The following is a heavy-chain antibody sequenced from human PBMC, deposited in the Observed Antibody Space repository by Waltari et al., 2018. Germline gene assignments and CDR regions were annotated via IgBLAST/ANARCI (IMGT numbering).Heavy chain of an antibody. CDR2: IYTSGST. CDR1: GGSIRSGSYY. J-gene: IGHJ3*02. Sequence: QVQLQESGPGLVKPSQTLSLTCTASGGSIRSGSYYWSRIRPPAGKGLEWIGRIYTSGSTNYNPSLKSRVTISVDTSKNQFSLKLSSVTAADTAVYYCASQTTVVPLGAFDIWGQGTMVTVSS. CDR3: ASQTTVVPLGAFDI. V-gene: IGHV4-61*02. D-gene: IGHD4-17*01.